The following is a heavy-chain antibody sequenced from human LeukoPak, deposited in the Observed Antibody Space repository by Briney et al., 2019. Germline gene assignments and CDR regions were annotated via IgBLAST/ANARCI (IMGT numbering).Heavy chain of an antibody. D-gene: IGHD1-7*01. V-gene: IGHV4-39*01. CDR3: AGSNWDSNVGIDY. Sequence: PSETLSLTCTVSGGSISSSSYYWGWIRQPPGKGLEWIGTMYYSGITYYNPSLKSRVTTSVDTSKNQFTLKVSSVTAADTAVYYCAGSNWDSNVGIDYWGQGILVIVSS. J-gene: IGHJ4*02. CDR1: GGSISSSSYY. CDR2: MYYSGIT.